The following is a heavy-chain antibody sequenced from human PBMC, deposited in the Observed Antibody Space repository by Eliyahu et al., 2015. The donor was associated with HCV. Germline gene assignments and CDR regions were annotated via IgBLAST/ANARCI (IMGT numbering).Heavy chain of an antibody. CDR2: IYTSGST. CDR1: GGSISXGSYY. CDR3: ARSSIMITFGGVIVLPNWFDP. J-gene: IGHJ5*02. Sequence: QVQLQESGPGLVKPSQTLSLTCTVSGGSISXGSYYWSWIRQPAGKGLEWIGRIYTSGSTNYNPSLKSRVTISVDTSKNQFSLKLSSVTAADTAVYYCARSSIMITFGGVIVLPNWFDPWGQGTLVTVSS. D-gene: IGHD3-16*02. V-gene: IGHV4-61*02.